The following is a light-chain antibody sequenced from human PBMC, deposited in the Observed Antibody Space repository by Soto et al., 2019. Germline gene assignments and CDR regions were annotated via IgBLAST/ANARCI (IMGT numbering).Light chain of an antibody. CDR1: QSLVYSDGNTY. CDR3: MQGTHWPLT. J-gene: IGKJ4*01. CDR2: KVS. Sequence: DAVMTQSPLSLPVTLGQPASISCRSSQSLVYSDGNTYLNWFQQRPGQSPRRLICKVSNRDSGVPDRFRGSGSGNDFTLKISRVEAEDVGIYYCMQGTHWPLTFGGGTKVDIK. V-gene: IGKV2-30*01.